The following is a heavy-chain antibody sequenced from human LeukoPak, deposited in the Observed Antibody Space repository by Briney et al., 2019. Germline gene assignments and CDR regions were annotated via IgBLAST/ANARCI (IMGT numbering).Heavy chain of an antibody. CDR3: ARASAAAFDY. J-gene: IGHJ4*02. CDR2: VFYSGNT. V-gene: IGHV4-59*08. Sequence: SETLSLTCTVSGGSLTGYFWSWIRQPPGKGLEWLGYVFYSGNTRYNPSLKSRVTISVDTSKNQFSLNLSSVTAADTAVYYCARASAAAFDYWGQGTLVTVSS. CDR1: GGSLTGYF. D-gene: IGHD6-13*01.